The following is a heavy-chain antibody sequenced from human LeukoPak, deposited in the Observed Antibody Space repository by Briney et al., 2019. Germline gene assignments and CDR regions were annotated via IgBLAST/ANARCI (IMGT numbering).Heavy chain of an antibody. CDR1: GFTFSSYA. J-gene: IGHJ5*02. D-gene: IGHD4-17*01. CDR3: ARGYHGDYVANWFDP. Sequence: GGSLRLSCAASGFTFSSYAMHWVRQAPGKGLEYVSAISSNGGSTYYANSVKGRFTISRDNSKNTLYLQMGSLRAEDMAVHYCARGYHGDYVANWFDPWGQGTLVTVSS. CDR2: ISSNGGST. V-gene: IGHV3-64*01.